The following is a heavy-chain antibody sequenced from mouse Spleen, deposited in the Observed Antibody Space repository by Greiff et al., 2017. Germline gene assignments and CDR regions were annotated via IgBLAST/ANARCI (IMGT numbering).Heavy chain of an antibody. CDR2: IWSDGST. V-gene: IGHV2-4-1*01. D-gene: IGHD2-12*01. Sequence: VKLVESGPGLVAPSQSLSITCTVSGFSLTNYAVHWVRQSPGKGLEWLGVIWSDGSTDYNAAFISRQSISKDNSKSQVFFKMNSLQADDTAIYYCARNWDYSYYRALWWFDVWGAGTTVTVSS. CDR3: ARNWDYSYYRALWWFDV. J-gene: IGHJ1*01. CDR1: GFSLTNYA.